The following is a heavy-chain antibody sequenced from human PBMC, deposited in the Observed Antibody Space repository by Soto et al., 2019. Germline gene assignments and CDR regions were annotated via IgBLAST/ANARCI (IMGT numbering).Heavy chain of an antibody. J-gene: IGHJ4*02. CDR3: ARGRGYDY. Sequence: QVQLVQSGAEVKKPGASVKVSCKASGYSFTDYYIHWVRQAPGQGLEWMGWINLNTGGTNYAQKFQDWVTVTSDTSITTAYMELGRLRSDDTAVYYCARGRGYDYWGQGTLVTVSS. CDR1: GYSFTDYY. D-gene: IGHD3-10*01. V-gene: IGHV1-2*04. CDR2: INLNTGGT.